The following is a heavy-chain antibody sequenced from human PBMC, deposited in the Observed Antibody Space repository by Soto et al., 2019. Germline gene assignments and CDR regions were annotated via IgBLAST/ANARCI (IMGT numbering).Heavy chain of an antibody. J-gene: IGHJ6*03. CDR1: GFTFSSYG. CDR3: ARVPVFGVAQATYYYYYYMVV. Sequence: GGSLSLSCAASGFTFSSYGMHWVRQAPGKGLEWVAVIWYDGSNKYYADSVKGRFTISRDNSKNTLFLQMTSLRAEDTAVYYFARVPVFGVAQATYYYYYYMVVWGKGTTVTVSS. D-gene: IGHD3-3*01. CDR2: IWYDGSNK. V-gene: IGHV3-33*01.